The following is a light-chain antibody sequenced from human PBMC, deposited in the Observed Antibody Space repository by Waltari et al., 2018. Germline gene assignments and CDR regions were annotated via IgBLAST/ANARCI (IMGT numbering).Light chain of an antibody. Sequence: EIVLTQSPGTLSLSPGERATLPCRTSPRVSTTFLSWYQQKPGQAPRLLIYGAYNRATGIPDRFSGSGSGTDFTLTISRLEPEDFAVFYCQQYDASPPMYTFGQGTKLEIK. CDR2: GAY. CDR1: PRVSTTF. CDR3: QQYDASPPMYT. V-gene: IGKV3-20*01. J-gene: IGKJ2*01.